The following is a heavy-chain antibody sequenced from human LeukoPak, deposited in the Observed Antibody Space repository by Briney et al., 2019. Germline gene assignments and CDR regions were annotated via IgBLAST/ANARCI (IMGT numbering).Heavy chain of an antibody. CDR2: ISGSGGST. J-gene: IGHJ4*02. D-gene: IGHD3-10*01. CDR3: RIYYYGSGSYFEEFFDY. CDR1: GFTFSSYA. V-gene: IGHV3-23*01. Sequence: GGSLRLSCAASGFTFSSYAMSWVRQAPGKGLEWVSAISGSGGSTCYADSVKGRFTISRDNSKNTLYLQMNSLRAEDTAVYYCRIYYYGSGSYFEEFFDYWGQGTLVTVSS.